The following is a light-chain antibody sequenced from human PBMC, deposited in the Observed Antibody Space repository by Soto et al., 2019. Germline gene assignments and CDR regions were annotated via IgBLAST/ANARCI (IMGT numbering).Light chain of an antibody. J-gene: IGLJ2*01. Sequence: QLVLTQPASVSGSPGQSITISCIGTSNDVGGYKYVSWYQQHPGKAPKLMIYEVTNRPSGVSDRFSGSKSGNTASLTISGLQAEDEADYYCSSYTIRSTVVFGGGTKLTVL. V-gene: IGLV2-14*01. CDR1: SNDVGGYKY. CDR2: EVT. CDR3: SSYTIRSTVV.